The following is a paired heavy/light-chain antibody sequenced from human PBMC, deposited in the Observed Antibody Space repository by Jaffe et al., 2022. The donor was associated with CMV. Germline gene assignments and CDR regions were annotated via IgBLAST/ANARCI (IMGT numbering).Heavy chain of an antibody. J-gene: IGHJ4*02. CDR3: TRENYYESRDNRGSAPSDH. V-gene: IGHV1-18*04. Sequence: VQLVQSGNEVKTPGSSVRVYCKTSGYTFPNHGMSWVRQAPGQGPEWMGWISIYNGNTNYAQKFQDRVIMTRDTSTTTAYLELRSLRPDDTAVYYCTRENYYESRDNRGSAPSDHWGQGTVITVSS. D-gene: IGHD3-22*01. CDR2: ISIYNGNT. CDR1: GYTFPNHG.
Light chain of an antibody. CDR2: WAS. CDR1: QSVLYSSNNRNY. V-gene: IGKV4-1*01. Sequence: DIVMTQSPDSLAVSLGERVTINCKSSQSVLYSSNNRNYLGWYQQKPGQPPKLLIYWASTRESGVPDRFSGSGSWTDFTLTISSLQAEDVAVYYCQQYYSTPPTFGQGTRVEI. J-gene: IGKJ1*01. CDR3: QQYYSTPPT.